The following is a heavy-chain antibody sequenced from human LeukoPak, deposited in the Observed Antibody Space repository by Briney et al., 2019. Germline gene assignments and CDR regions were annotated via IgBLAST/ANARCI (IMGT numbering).Heavy chain of an antibody. J-gene: IGHJ6*03. V-gene: IGHV4-39*07. CDR3: ARAMEGARGTVYYYYMDV. CDR2: INYSGST. Sequence: PSETLSLTCTVSGGSISSRSYYWGWIRQPPGKGLEWIGNINYSGSTYYKPSLKSRVTISVDTSKNQFSLKLSSVTAADTAVYYCARAMEGARGTVYYYYMDVWGKGTTVTVSS. CDR1: GGSISSRSYY. D-gene: IGHD3-10*01.